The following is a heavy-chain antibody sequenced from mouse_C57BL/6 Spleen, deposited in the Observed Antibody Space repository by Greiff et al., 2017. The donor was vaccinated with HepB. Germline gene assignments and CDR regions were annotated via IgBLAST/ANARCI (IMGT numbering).Heavy chain of an antibody. CDR3: ARNDGYYVWYFDV. V-gene: IGHV5-17*01. Sequence: DVMLVESGGGLVKPGGSLKLSCAASGFTFSDYGMHWVRQAPEKGLEWVAYISSGSSTIYYADTVKGRFTISRDNATNTLFLQMTSLRSEDTAMYYCARNDGYYVWYFDVWGTGTTVTVSS. CDR2: ISSGSSTI. D-gene: IGHD2-3*01. J-gene: IGHJ1*03. CDR1: GFTFSDYG.